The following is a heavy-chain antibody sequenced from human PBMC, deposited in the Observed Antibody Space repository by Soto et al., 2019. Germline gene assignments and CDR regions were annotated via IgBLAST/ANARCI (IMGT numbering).Heavy chain of an antibody. CDR3: AHRPAPRDTMVRGGHALDI. Sequence: QITLKESGPTLVKPTQTLTLTCTFSGFSLSTSGVGVGWIRQPPGKALEWLALIYWDDDKRYSPSLKSRLTITKDTSKHQVVLTMTNMDPVDTATYYCAHRPAPRDTMVRGGHALDIWGQGTMVNVSS. CDR1: GFSLSTSGVG. D-gene: IGHD3-10*01. CDR2: IYWDDDK. V-gene: IGHV2-5*02. J-gene: IGHJ3*02.